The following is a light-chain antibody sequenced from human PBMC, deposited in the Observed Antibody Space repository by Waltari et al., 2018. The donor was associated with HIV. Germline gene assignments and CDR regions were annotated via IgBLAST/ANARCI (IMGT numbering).Light chain of an antibody. CDR2: KDS. CDR3: QSADSSGSPYVV. CDR1: ALPKQY. J-gene: IGLJ2*01. V-gene: IGLV3-25*03. Sequence: SSELTQPTSVSVSPGQTARITCSGDALPKQYTYWYQQKPGQAPVLVIYKDSERPSGIPERFSGSNSGTTVTLTISGVQAEDEADYYCQSADSSGSPYVVFGGGTKLTVL.